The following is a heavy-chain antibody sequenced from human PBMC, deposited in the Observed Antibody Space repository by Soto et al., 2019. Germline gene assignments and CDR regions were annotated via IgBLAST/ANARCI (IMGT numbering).Heavy chain of an antibody. CDR3: ARETDWYFDL. V-gene: IGHV1-69*12. CDR1: GGTFSTYT. J-gene: IGHJ2*01. Sequence: QVQLVQSGAEVKRPGSSVKVSCKASGGTFSTYTINWVRQAPGQGLEWMGGVIPIFATANYAQKFQDRVLIXXDEYTNTAYMELSSLRFEDTAVYYCARETDWYFDLWGRGTLVTVSS. CDR2: VIPIFATA.